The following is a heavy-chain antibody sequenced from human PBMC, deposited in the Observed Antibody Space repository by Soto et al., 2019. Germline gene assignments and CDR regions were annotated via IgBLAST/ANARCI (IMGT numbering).Heavy chain of an antibody. CDR1: GFAFSSYD. V-gene: IGHV3-13*04. D-gene: IGHD3-10*01. CDR2: TGTTGDT. Sequence: EEQLVESGGGMVQPGGSLRLSCVASGFAFSSYDMHWVRQVAGKGLEWVSATGTTGDTYYPGSVKGRFTISREDAKNSSXLQMNNLRPGDTAVYYCARDATYGSGRGPDWYFDLWGRGTLVTVSS. CDR3: ARDATYGSGRGPDWYFDL. J-gene: IGHJ2*01.